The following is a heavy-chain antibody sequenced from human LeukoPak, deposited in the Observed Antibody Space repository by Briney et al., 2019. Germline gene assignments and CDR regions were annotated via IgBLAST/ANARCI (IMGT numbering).Heavy chain of an antibody. CDR2: IIPILGIA. V-gene: IGHV1-69*04. CDR3: ARGTGTTALYYYYGMDV. CDR1: GGTFSSYA. J-gene: IGHJ6*02. D-gene: IGHD1-1*01. Sequence: RASVKVSCKASGGTFSSYAISWVRQAPGQGLEWMGRIIPILGIANYAQKFQGRVTITADKSTSTACMELSSLRSEDTAVYYCARGTGTTALYYYYGMDVWGQGTTVTVSS.